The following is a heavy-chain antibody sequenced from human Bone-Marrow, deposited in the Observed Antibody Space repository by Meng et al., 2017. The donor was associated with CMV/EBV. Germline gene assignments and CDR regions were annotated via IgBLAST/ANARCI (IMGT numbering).Heavy chain of an antibody. J-gene: IGHJ5*02. CDR3: ARDVAIYCSGGSCYRGSYWFDP. CDR2: INPNSGGT. Sequence: ASVKVSCKASGYTFTGYYMHWVRQAPGQGLEWMGWINPNSGGTNYAQKFQGRVTMTRDTSISTAYMELSRLRSDDTAVYYCARDVAIYCSGGSCYRGSYWFDPWGQGTLVTSPQ. CDR1: GYTFTGYY. D-gene: IGHD2-15*01. V-gene: IGHV1-2*02.